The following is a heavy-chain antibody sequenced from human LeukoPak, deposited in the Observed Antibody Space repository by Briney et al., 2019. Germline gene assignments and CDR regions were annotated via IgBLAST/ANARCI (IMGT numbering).Heavy chain of an antibody. Sequence: SETLSLTCTVSGGSISSGDYYWSWIRQPPGKGLEWIGYIYYSGSTYYNPSLKSRVTISVDTSKNQFSLKLSSVTAAGTAVYYCARGGWNYDILTGYSQGAFDIWGQGTMVTVSS. D-gene: IGHD3-9*01. V-gene: IGHV4-30-4*08. CDR2: IYYSGST. CDR3: ARGGWNYDILTGYSQGAFDI. CDR1: GGSISSGDYY. J-gene: IGHJ3*02.